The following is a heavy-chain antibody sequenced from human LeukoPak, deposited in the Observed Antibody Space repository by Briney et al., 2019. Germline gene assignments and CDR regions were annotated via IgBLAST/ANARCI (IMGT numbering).Heavy chain of an antibody. D-gene: IGHD3-22*01. CDR1: GFTFSSYA. CDR2: ISYDGSNK. CDR3: ARDGNYYDSSGYGVNAFDI. J-gene: IGHJ3*02. Sequence: GGSLRLSCAASGFTFSSYAMHWVRQAPGKGLEWVAVISYDGSNKYYADSVKGRFTISRDNSKNTLYLQMNSLRAEDTAVYYCARDGNYYDSSGYGVNAFDIWGQGTMVTVSS. V-gene: IGHV3-30*04.